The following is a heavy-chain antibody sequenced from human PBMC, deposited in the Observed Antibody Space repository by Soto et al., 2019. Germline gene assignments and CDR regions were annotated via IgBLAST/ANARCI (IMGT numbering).Heavy chain of an antibody. J-gene: IGHJ4*02. CDR2: INPSGGST. D-gene: IGHD2-15*01. CDR1: GYTFTSYY. CDR3: ARARYCSGGSCYYDFDY. Sequence: ASVKVSCKASGYTFTSYYMHWVRQAPGQGLEWMGIINPSGGSTSYAQKFQGRVTMTRDTSTSTVYMELSSLRSEDTAVYYCARARYCSGGSCYYDFDYWGQGTLVTVPQ. V-gene: IGHV1-46*01.